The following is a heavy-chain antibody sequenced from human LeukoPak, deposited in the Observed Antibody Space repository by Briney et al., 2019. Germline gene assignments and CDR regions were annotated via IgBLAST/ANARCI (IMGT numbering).Heavy chain of an antibody. CDR2: IFHIGST. J-gene: IGHJ4*02. V-gene: IGHV4-61*08. Sequence: SQTLSLTCTVSGGSISSGGYYWSWIRQPPGKGLEWIGFIFHIGSTNYNPSLQGRVTISVDTSKNQFSLKLSSVTAADTAVYYCARDKDYGEDKYYFDYWGQGTLVTVSS. CDR1: GGSISSGGYY. CDR3: ARDKDYGEDKYYFDY. D-gene: IGHD4-17*01.